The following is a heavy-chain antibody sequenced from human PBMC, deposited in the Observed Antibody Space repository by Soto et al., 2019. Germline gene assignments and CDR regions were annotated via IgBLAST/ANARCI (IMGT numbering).Heavy chain of an antibody. Sequence: EVQLLESGGGLVQPGGSLRLSCVGSGIEFSNYAMSWVRQAPGKGLEWVSIVSASGRSRYHADSVKGRFTISRYNSKNPLYLHMTILRAEDTAVYYCAKDGNWLDVYYDVWGQGTPVTVSS. D-gene: IGHD3-16*01. CDR1: GIEFSNYA. CDR2: VSASGRSR. V-gene: IGHV3-23*01. CDR3: AKDGNWLDVYYDV. J-gene: IGHJ4*02.